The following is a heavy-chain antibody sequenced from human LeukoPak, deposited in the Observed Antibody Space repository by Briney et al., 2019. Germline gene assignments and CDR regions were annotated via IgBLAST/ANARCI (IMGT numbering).Heavy chain of an antibody. CDR1: GGSISSSNYY. CDR3: AGTPITRSGYSYGYFDY. J-gene: IGHJ4*02. CDR2: IYYSGST. D-gene: IGHD5-18*01. Sequence: SETLSLTCTVSGGSISSSNYYWGWIRQPPGKGLEWIGSIYYSGSTNYNPSLKSRVTISVDTSKNQFSLKLSSVTAADTAVYYCAGTPITRSGYSYGYFDYWGQGTLVTVSS. V-gene: IGHV4-39*07.